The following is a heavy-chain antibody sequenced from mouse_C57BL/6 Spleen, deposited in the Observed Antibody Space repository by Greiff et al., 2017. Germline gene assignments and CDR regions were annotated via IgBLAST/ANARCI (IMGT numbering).Heavy chain of an antibody. CDR2: IYPGSGST. CDR1: GYTFTSYW. CDR3: ARSEVTTVVPLYYYAMDY. V-gene: IGHV1-55*01. J-gene: IGHJ4*01. Sequence: QVQLQQPGAELVKPGASVKMSCKASGYTFTSYWITWVKQRPGQGLEWIGDIYPGSGSTNYNEKFKSKATLTVDTSSSTAYVQLSSLTSEDSAVYYCARSEVTTVVPLYYYAMDYWGQGTSVTVSS. D-gene: IGHD1-1*01.